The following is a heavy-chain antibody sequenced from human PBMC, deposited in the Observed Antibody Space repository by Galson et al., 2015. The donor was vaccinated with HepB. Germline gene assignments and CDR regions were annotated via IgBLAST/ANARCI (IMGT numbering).Heavy chain of an antibody. CDR1: GYTFTSSG. Sequence: SVKVSCKASGYTFTSSGISWVRQAPGQGLEWMGWISTYNGNTNYARKLQGRVTMTTDTSTSTAYMEVRSLRSDDTAVYYCARDPGSYQFDYWGQGTLVTVSS. D-gene: IGHD1-26*01. J-gene: IGHJ4*02. V-gene: IGHV1-18*01. CDR3: ARDPGSYQFDY. CDR2: ISTYNGNT.